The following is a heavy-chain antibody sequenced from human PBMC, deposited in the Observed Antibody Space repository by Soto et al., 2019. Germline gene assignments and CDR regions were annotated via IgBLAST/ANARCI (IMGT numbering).Heavy chain of an antibody. CDR1: GYTFNTYG. Sequence: ASVKVSCKTSGYTFNTYGINWVRQAPGQGLELMGWISAYDGKTTYAEKFQGRVTMTTDTSTSTAYMELGSLRSDDTAIYYCARDPHEFWTSYWFDPWGQGAAVTISS. D-gene: IGHD3-3*01. J-gene: IGHJ5*02. V-gene: IGHV1-18*01. CDR3: ARDPHEFWTSYWFDP. CDR2: ISAYDGKT.